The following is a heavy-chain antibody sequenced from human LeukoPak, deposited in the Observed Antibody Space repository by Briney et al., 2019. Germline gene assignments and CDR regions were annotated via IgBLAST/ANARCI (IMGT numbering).Heavy chain of an antibody. Sequence: TSETLSLTCAVSGGSISSGNWWSWVRQAPGKGLEWIGEIYHSGSTNYNPSLKSRVTISVDTSKNQFSLKLSSVTAADTAVYYCARGCSAGTPHNWFDPWGQGTLVTVSS. J-gene: IGHJ5*02. V-gene: IGHV4-4*02. CDR3: ARGCSAGTPHNWFDP. CDR2: IYHSGST. D-gene: IGHD6-13*01. CDR1: GGSISSGNW.